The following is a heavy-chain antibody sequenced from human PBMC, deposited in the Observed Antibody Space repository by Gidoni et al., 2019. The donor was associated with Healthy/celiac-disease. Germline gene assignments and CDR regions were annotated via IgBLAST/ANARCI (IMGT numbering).Heavy chain of an antibody. D-gene: IGHD2-15*01. CDR3: AKDSREYCSGGSCQNWFDP. J-gene: IGHJ5*02. Sequence: QVQLVESGGGVVQPGRSLRLSCAASGFTFSRYGLHWVRQAPGKGLEWVAVISYDGSNKYYADSVKGRFTISRDNSKNTLYLQMNSLRAEDTAVYYCAKDSREYCSGGSCQNWFDPWGQGTLVTVSS. V-gene: IGHV3-30*18. CDR1: GFTFSRYG. CDR2: ISYDGSNK.